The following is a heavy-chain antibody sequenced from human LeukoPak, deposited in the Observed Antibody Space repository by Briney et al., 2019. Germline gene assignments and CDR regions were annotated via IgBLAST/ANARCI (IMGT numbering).Heavy chain of an antibody. CDR2: IYHSGST. Sequence: PSETLSLTCTVSGYSISSGYYWGWIRQPPGKGLEWIGSIYHSGSTYYNPSLKSRVTISVDKSKNQFSLMLTSVTAADTAVYYCARPRGYTSGTHAFDVWGQGTMVTVSS. J-gene: IGHJ3*01. V-gene: IGHV4-38-2*02. CDR1: GYSISSGYY. CDR3: ARPRGYTSGTHAFDV. D-gene: IGHD1-1*01.